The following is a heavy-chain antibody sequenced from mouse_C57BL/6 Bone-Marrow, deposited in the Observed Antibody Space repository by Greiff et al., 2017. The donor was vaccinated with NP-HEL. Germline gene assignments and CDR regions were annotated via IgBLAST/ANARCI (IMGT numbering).Heavy chain of an antibody. CDR2: INPYNGGT. V-gene: IGHV1-19*01. J-gene: IGHJ4*01. Sequence: EVQLQQSGPVLVKPGASVKMSCKASGYTFTDYYMHWVKQSHGKSLEWIGVINPYNGGTSYNQKFKGKATLTVDKSSSTAYMELNSLTSEDAAVYDCARYYGSSYGAMDYWGQGTSVTVSS. CDR3: ARYYGSSYGAMDY. CDR1: GYTFTDYY. D-gene: IGHD1-1*01.